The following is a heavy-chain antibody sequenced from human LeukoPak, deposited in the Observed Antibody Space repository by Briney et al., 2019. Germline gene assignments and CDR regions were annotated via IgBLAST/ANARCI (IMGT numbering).Heavy chain of an antibody. D-gene: IGHD6-13*01. J-gene: IGHJ4*02. CDR2: ISWNSGSI. V-gene: IGHV3-9*01. Sequence: GGSLRLSCAASGFTFDDYAMHWVRQAPGKGLEWVPGISWNSGSIGYADSVKGRFTISRDNAKNSLYLQMNSLRAEDTALYYCAKGRRAAAGTSGFDYWGQGTLVTVSS. CDR1: GFTFDDYA. CDR3: AKGRRAAAGTSGFDY.